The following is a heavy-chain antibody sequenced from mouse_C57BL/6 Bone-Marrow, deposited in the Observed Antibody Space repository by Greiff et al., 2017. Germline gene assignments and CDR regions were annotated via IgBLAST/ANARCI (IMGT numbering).Heavy chain of an antibody. J-gene: IGHJ4*01. CDR2: ISSGSSTI. V-gene: IGHV5-17*01. CDR3: ARQDYPYAMDY. Sequence: EVKLMESGGGLVKPGGSLKLSCAASGFTFSDSGMHWVRQAPEKGLEWVAYISSGSSTIYYADPVKGRFTISRDNAKNTLFLQMTSLRAEDTAMYYCARQDYPYAMDYWGQGTSVTVSS. CDR1: GFTFSDSG. D-gene: IGHD5-5*01.